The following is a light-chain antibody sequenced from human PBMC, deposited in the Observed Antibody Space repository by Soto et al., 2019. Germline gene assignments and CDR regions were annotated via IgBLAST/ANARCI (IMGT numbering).Light chain of an antibody. CDR1: QSVSSSY. J-gene: IGKJ4*01. V-gene: IGKV3-20*01. Sequence: EIVLTQSPGTLSLSPGERATLSCRASQSVSSSYLAWYQQKTGQAPRLLIYGASSRATSIPDRFSGSGSGTAFTLTISRLEPEDFAVYYCQHYGSAPLTFGGGTKVEIK. CDR2: GAS. CDR3: QHYGSAPLT.